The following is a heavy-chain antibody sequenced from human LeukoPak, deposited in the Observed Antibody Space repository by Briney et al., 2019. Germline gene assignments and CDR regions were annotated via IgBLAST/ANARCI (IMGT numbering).Heavy chain of an antibody. CDR2: ISYDGRNI. CDR1: GFNFNNYW. Sequence: GGSLRLSCAASGFNFNNYWMGWLRQAPGKGLEWVAVISYDGRNIHYPDSVKGRFTISRDISTDTLWLQMDSLRTEDTAVYYCAKGPLRGTAAAIDYWGQGTLVTVSS. V-gene: IGHV3-30*18. CDR3: AKGPLRGTAAAIDY. D-gene: IGHD2-2*01. J-gene: IGHJ4*02.